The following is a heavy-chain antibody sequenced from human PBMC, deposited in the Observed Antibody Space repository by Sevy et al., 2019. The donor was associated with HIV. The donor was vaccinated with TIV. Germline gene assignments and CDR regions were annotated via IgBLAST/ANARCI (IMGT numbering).Heavy chain of an antibody. Sequence: GGSLRLSCAASGFTFSNYEMYWVRQAPGKGLEWVATIGSRGADTRYADSVKGRFTISRDNAKNSLYLQMNSLRAEDTAVYYCARDGIAVAGTRYFDLWGRGTLVTVSS. CDR3: ARDGIAVAGTRYFDL. CDR1: GFTFSNYE. CDR2: IGSRGADT. J-gene: IGHJ2*01. D-gene: IGHD6-19*01. V-gene: IGHV3-21*01.